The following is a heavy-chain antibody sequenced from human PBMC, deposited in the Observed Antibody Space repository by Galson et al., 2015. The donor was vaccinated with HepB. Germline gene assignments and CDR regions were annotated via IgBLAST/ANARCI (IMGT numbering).Heavy chain of an antibody. Sequence: SLRLSCAVSGFTVSSNYMSWVRQAPGKGLEWVSIIYTGGRTYYADSVKGRFTISRDNSKNTLYLQMNSLRVEDTAVYYCARDRRDGYNWHFDYWGQGTLVTVSS. V-gene: IGHV3-53*01. D-gene: IGHD5-24*01. CDR2: IYTGGRT. J-gene: IGHJ4*02. CDR1: GFTVSSNY. CDR3: ARDRRDGYNWHFDY.